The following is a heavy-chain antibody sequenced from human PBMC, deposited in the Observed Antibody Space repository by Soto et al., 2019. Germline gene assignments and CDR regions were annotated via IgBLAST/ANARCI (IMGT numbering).Heavy chain of an antibody. CDR2: IRSKPNNYAT. Sequence: EVQLVESEGGLVHPGGSLKLSCAASGFPFNGSAMHWVRQASGKGLEWVGRIRSKPNNYATAYAASLKGRFTISRDDSKNTAYLQMNSLKTEDTAVYYCAGDFYYNMDVWGQGTTVTVSS. CDR3: AGDFYYNMDV. V-gene: IGHV3-73*02. J-gene: IGHJ6*02. CDR1: GFPFNGSA.